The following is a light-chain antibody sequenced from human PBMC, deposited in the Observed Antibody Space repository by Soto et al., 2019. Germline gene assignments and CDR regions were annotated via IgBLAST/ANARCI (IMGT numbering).Light chain of an antibody. CDR2: DAS. V-gene: IGKV3-15*01. Sequence: EIVMTQSPTVLSVSPGETATLSCRASQSVGTNLAWFQHKPGQAPRRLIYDASTRASGIPASFSGSGSGTEFTLTISSLQSTDFGVYYCQQYITWPRTFGQGTKVDIK. CDR3: QQYITWPRT. J-gene: IGKJ1*01. CDR1: QSVGTN.